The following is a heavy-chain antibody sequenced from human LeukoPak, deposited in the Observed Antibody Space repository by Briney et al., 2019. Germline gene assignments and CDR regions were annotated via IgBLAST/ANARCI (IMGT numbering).Heavy chain of an antibody. V-gene: IGHV4-4*07. D-gene: IGHD3-22*01. CDR1: GGSISSYY. CDR2: IYTSGST. CDR3: AREAYYDSSGYYQRVFDY. Sequence: SETLSLTCTVSGGSISSYYWSWIRQPAGKGLEWIGRIYTSGSTNYNPSLKSRVTISVDKSKNQFSLKLSSVTAADTAVYHCAREAYYDSSGYYQRVFDYWGQGTLVTVSS. J-gene: IGHJ4*02.